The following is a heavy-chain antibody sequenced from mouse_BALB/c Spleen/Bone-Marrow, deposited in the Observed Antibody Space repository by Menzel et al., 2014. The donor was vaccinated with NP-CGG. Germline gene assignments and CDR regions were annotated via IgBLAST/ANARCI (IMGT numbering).Heavy chain of an antibody. D-gene: IGHD2-3*01. CDR2: INPSTGYT. CDR3: ARLKNYEFGC. CDR1: GYTFTNYW. J-gene: IGHJ3*02. V-gene: IGHV1-7*01. Sequence: VQLQQSGAELAKPGASVKMSCKASGYTFTNYWMHWVKQRPGQGLEWVGYINPSTGYTEYNQKFKDKATLTADKSSSTAYMQLNSLTSEDSAVYHCARLKNYEFGCWGQGTLVTVSA.